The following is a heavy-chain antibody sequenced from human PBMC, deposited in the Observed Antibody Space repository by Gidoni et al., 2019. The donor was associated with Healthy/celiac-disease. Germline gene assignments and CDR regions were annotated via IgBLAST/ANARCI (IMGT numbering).Heavy chain of an antibody. J-gene: IGHJ4*02. V-gene: IGHV4-39*01. CDR2: IYYSGST. Sequence: LQLQESGPGLLKPSESLSPTCTVSGGSSSSSSYYWGWVRQPPGKGLEWIGSIYYSGSTYYNPSLKSRVTISVDTSKNQFSLKLSSVTAADTAVYYCASQRRLAYCGGDCYVDYWGQGTLVTVSS. CDR3: ASQRRLAYCGGDCYVDY. D-gene: IGHD2-21*02. CDR1: GGSSSSSSYY.